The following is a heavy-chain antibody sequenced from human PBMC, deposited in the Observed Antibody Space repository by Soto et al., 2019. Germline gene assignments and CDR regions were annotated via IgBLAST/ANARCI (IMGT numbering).Heavy chain of an antibody. CDR3: AREVYYEFWSGFNTHPYYFDY. CDR2: TSDDGSKK. J-gene: IGHJ4*02. V-gene: IGHV3-30*14. CDR1: GFTFSQYT. Sequence: QVQLVESGGGVVQSGRSLRLSCAASGFTFSQYTMHWVRQAPGKGLDWVAVTSDDGSKKYYADSVKGRFIISRDNSKNTLYHQMNSLRAEDTAAYYYAREVYYEFWSGFNTHPYYFDYWGQGTLVTVSS. D-gene: IGHD3-3*01.